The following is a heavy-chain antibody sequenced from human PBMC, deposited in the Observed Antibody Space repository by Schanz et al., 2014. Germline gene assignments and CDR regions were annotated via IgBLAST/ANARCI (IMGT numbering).Heavy chain of an antibody. CDR3: ARGPDSTSADVTRGRRRYYFDY. D-gene: IGHD6-13*01. CDR1: SGSFSGYY. CDR2: INHSGST. Sequence: QVQLQQWGAGLLKPSETLSLSCAVYSGSFSGYYWSWIRQPPGKGLEWIGEINHSGSTNYNPSLKSRVTLSVDTTKNQSPLKRSYVTAADTAVYYCARGPDSTSADVTRGRRRYYFDYWGQGTLVTVSS. V-gene: IGHV4-34*01. J-gene: IGHJ4*02.